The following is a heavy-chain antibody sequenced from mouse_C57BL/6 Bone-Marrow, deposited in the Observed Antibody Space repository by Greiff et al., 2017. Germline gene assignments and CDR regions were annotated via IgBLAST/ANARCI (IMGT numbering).Heavy chain of an antibody. CDR2: IYPRSGNT. Sequence: VQLQESGAELARPGASVKLSCKASGYTFTSYGISWVKQRTGQGLEWIGEIYPRSGNTYYNEKFKGKATLTADKSSSTAYMELRSLTSEDSAVYFCARSGPTVVATDYWGQGTTLTVSS. CDR1: GYTFTSYG. V-gene: IGHV1-81*01. D-gene: IGHD1-1*01. J-gene: IGHJ2*01. CDR3: ARSGPTVVATDY.